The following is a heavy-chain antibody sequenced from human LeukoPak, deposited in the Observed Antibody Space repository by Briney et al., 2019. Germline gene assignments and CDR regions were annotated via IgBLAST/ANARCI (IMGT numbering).Heavy chain of an antibody. CDR3: AKEHCSGGSCYSHYFDY. J-gene: IGHJ4*02. Sequence: GGSLRLSCAASEFTFSSYAMSWVRQAPGKGLEWVSGISGSGDITYYADSVKGRFTISRDNSKNTLYLQMNSLRAEDTAVYYCAKEHCSGGSCYSHYFDYWGQGTLVTVSS. CDR2: ISGSGDIT. D-gene: IGHD2-15*01. CDR1: EFTFSSYA. V-gene: IGHV3-23*01.